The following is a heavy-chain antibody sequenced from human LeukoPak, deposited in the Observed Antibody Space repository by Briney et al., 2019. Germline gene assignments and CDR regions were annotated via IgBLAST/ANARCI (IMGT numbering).Heavy chain of an antibody. D-gene: IGHD2-15*01. CDR3: AKSPVSSCRGSFCYPFDY. J-gene: IGHJ4*02. Sequence: GGSLRLSCAASGFSFSSYGMSWVRQAPGKGLEWVSAISGSGGTTYYADSVKGRFTISRDNSRNTLYLQMNTLRAEDTAVYLCAKSPVSSCRGSFCYPFDYWGQGNLVTVSS. V-gene: IGHV3-23*01. CDR2: ISGSGGTT. CDR1: GFSFSSYG.